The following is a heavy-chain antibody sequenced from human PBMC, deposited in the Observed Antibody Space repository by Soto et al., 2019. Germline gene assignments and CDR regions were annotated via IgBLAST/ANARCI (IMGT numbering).Heavy chain of an antibody. V-gene: IGHV1-46*01. CDR2: INPSGGSI. Sequence: ASVKVSFKASGYTFTSYYMHWVRQAPGQGLEWMGIINPSGGSISYAQKFQGRVTMTRDTSTSTVYMELSSLRSEDTAVYYCARDRYDYGSGSYYKGPLGYWGQGTLVTVSS. CDR3: ARDRYDYGSGSYYKGPLGY. J-gene: IGHJ4*02. D-gene: IGHD3-10*01. CDR1: GYTFTSYY.